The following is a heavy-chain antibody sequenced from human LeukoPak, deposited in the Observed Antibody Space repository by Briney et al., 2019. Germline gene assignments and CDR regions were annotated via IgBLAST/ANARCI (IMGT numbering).Heavy chain of an antibody. V-gene: IGHV3-43*02. CDR2: ISGDGGST. CDR1: GFTFDDYA. J-gene: IGHJ6*02. D-gene: IGHD6-13*01. CDR3: AKDIGDSSNWYLIAIYGMDV. Sequence: PGGSLRLSCAASGFTFDDYAMHWVRQAPGKGLEWVSLISGDGGSTYYADSVKGRFTISRDNSKNSLYLQMNSLRTEDTALYYCAKDIGDSSNWYLIAIYGMDVWGQGTTVTVSS.